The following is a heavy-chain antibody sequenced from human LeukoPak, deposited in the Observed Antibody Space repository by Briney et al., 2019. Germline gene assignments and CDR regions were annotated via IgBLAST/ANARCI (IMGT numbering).Heavy chain of an antibody. CDR2: ISFDGSDK. CDR3: ARVSTSGSGNYLTRAFDI. CDR1: GFTFSTYA. V-gene: IGHV3-30-3*01. D-gene: IGHD3-10*01. J-gene: IGHJ3*02. Sequence: HSGGSLRLSCAASGFTFSTYAMHWVRQAPGKGLEWVTVISFDGSDKYYIDSVKGRFTISRDNSKNTLYLEMNSLRPEDTAVYCCARVSTSGSGNYLTRAFDIWGQGTVVTVSS.